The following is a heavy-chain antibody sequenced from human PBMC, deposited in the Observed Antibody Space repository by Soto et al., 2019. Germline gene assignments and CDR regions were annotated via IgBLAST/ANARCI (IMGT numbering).Heavy chain of an antibody. CDR3: ASGYSSSWYPYYYYGMDV. CDR2: IYYSGST. V-gene: IGHV4-39*01. CDR1: GGSISSSSYY. Sequence: NPSETLSLTCTVSGGSISSSSYYWGWIRQPPGKGLEWIGSIYYSGSTYYNPSLKSRVTISVDTSKNQFSLKLSSVTAADTAVYYCASGYSSSWYPYYYYGMDVWGQGTTVTVSS. D-gene: IGHD6-13*01. J-gene: IGHJ6*02.